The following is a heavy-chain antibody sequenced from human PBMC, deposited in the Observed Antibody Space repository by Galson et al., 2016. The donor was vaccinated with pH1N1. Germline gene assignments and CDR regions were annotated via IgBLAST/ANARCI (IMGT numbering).Heavy chain of an antibody. J-gene: IGHJ4*02. CDR1: AFNVRSDY. CDR2: IYPDGAT. V-gene: IGHV3-66*02. Sequence: SLRLSCATSAFNVRSDYLSWIRQAPGKGLEWLSIIYPDGATYDADSLNGRFSISRDNLKNTLHLQMNGLRPEDTGLYYCARGRLPNLADSWGQGTLVTGSS. D-gene: IGHD6-19*01. CDR3: ARGRLPNLADS.